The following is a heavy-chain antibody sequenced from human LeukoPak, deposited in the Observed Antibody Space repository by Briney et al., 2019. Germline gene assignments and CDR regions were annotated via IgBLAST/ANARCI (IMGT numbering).Heavy chain of an antibody. D-gene: IGHD2-2*01. CDR1: GYTFTGYY. V-gene: IGHV1-2*02. CDR2: ITPNSGDP. J-gene: IGHJ4*02. Sequence: ASVKASCTASGYTFTGYYMQWVRQAPRQGLEWMGWITPNSGDPNYAQHSQGRVTMTRDTSISTAYMGLSRLTSDDPPGFYCASAVGCSSTGCYWNDYWGQGTQVTVSS. CDR3: ASAVGCSSTGCYWNDY.